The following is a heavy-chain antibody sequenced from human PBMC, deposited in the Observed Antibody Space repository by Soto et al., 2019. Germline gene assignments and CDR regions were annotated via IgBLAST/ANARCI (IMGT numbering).Heavy chain of an antibody. CDR2: ISYSGTTI. Sequence: PGESLKISCVASGFTFNSYSMNWVRQAPGKGLEWVSYISYSGTTIYYADSVKGRFTISRDNAKNSLYLQMNSLRVDDTAVYYCARDILDRLKPRETRFFDYWGQGTLVTVSS. CDR3: ARDILDRLKPRETRFFDY. D-gene: IGHD2-15*01. CDR1: GFTFNSYS. J-gene: IGHJ4*02. V-gene: IGHV3-48*01.